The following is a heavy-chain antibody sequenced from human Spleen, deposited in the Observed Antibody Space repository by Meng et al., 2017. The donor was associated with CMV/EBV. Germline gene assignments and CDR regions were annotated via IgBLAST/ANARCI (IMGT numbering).Heavy chain of an antibody. V-gene: IGHV1-2*02. CDR3: ANTIVGVVIPDY. J-gene: IGHJ4*02. CDR1: GYTFTSYY. D-gene: IGHD3-3*01. Sequence: ASVKVSCKASGYTFTSYYMHWVRQAPGQGLEWMGIINPSGGGTNYAQKFQGRVTMTRDTSISTAYMELSRLRSDDTAVYYCANTIVGVVIPDYWGQGTLVTVSS. CDR2: INPSGGGT.